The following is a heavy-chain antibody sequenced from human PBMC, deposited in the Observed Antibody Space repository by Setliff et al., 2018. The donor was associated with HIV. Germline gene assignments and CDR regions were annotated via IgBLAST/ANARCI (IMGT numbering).Heavy chain of an antibody. Sequence: ASVKVSCKASGYTFTNFGITWVRQVPGQGLEWMGWVNTNNDKTNYAQKFQGSVTMTTDRSTKTAYLDLGSLRPDDTAVYYCARDLYTSGWPNWFDPCGPGTLVTVSS. CDR3: ARDLYTSGWPNWFDP. V-gene: IGHV1-18*01. D-gene: IGHD6-19*01. CDR1: GYTFTNFG. CDR2: VNTNNDKT. J-gene: IGHJ5*02.